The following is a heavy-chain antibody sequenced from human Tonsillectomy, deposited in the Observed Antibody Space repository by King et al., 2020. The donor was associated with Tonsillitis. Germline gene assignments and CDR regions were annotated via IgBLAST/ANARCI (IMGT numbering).Heavy chain of an antibody. CDR2: ISYDGSNK. CDR1: GFTFSSYA. Sequence: QVQLVESGGGVVQPGRSLRLSCAASGFTFSSYAMHWVRQAPGKGLEWVAVISYDGSNKYYADSVKGRFTISRDNSKNTLYLQMNSLRAEDTAVYYCARDGDSSSWEYPFFDYWGQGPLVTVSS. D-gene: IGHD6-13*01. CDR3: ARDGDSSSWEYPFFDY. V-gene: IGHV3-30-3*01. J-gene: IGHJ4*02.